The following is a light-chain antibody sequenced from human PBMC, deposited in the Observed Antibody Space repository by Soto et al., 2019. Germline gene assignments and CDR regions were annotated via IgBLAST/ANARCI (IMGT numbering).Light chain of an antibody. CDR3: QQYHTSPF. V-gene: IGKV3-20*01. CDR2: GAS. J-gene: IGKJ5*01. CDR1: QRLSSSS. Sequence: EIVLTQSPGTLSLSPGEIATLYFRASQRLSSSSLAWYQQKPGQAPRLLIFGASNRAAGIPDRFTGSGSGTDFTLIISRLEPGDFAVYYCQQYHTSPFFGQGTRLEIK.